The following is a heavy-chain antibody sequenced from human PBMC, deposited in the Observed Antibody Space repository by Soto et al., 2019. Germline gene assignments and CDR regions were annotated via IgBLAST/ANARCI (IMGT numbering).Heavy chain of an antibody. CDR3: ARQIAVAGKNSGQYYYYGMDV. J-gene: IGHJ6*02. V-gene: IGHV3-11*01. D-gene: IGHD6-19*01. CDR1: GFTFSDYY. CDR2: ISSSGSTI. Sequence: GGSLRLSCAASGFTFSDYYMSWIRQAPGKGLEWVSYISSSGSTIYYADSVKGRFTISRDNAKNSLYLQMNSLRAEDTAVYYCARQIAVAGKNSGQYYYYGMDVWGQGTTVTVSS.